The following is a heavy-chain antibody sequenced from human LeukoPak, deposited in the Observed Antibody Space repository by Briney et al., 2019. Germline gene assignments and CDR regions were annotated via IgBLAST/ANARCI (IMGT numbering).Heavy chain of an antibody. J-gene: IGHJ6*02. CDR2: ISSSDSTI. V-gene: IGHV3-11*01. D-gene: IGHD3-3*02. CDR3: ARGGELDYYYYYGMDV. Sequence: GGSLRLSCAASGFTFSDYYMSWIRQAPGKGLEWVSYISSSDSTIYYADSVKGRFTISRDNAKNSLYLQMNSLRAEDTAVYYCARGGELDYYYYYGMDVWGQGTTVTVSS. CDR1: GFTFSDYY.